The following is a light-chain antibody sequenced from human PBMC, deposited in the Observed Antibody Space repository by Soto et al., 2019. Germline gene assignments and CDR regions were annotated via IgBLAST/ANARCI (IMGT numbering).Light chain of an antibody. J-gene: IGKJ1*01. CDR1: QSINNW. Sequence: DIRMTQSPSTLSASVGDRVTITCRASQSINNWLAWYQQKPGKAPNLLIYKASSLESGVPSRFSGSGSGTEFTLTISSLQPDDFANYYCQQYNTYSWTFGQGTKVEIK. CDR2: KAS. CDR3: QQYNTYSWT. V-gene: IGKV1-5*03.